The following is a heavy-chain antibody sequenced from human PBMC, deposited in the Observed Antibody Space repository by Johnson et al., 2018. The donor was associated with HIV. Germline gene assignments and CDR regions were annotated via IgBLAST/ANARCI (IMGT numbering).Heavy chain of an antibody. CDR2: IYSGGST. D-gene: IGHD4-11*01. V-gene: IGHV3-66*01. Sequence: VQLVESGGGVVQPGGSLRLSCAASGFTVSSNYMSWVRQAPGKGLEWVSVIYSGGSTYYADSVKGRFTISRDNSKNTLYLQMNSLRAEDTAVYYGARSYPGSASVYRDAFDIWGQGTMVTVSS. CDR1: GFTVSSNY. J-gene: IGHJ3*02. CDR3: ARSYPGSASVYRDAFDI.